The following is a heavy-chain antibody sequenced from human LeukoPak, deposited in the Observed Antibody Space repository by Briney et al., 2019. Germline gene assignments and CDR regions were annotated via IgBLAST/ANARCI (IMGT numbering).Heavy chain of an antibody. CDR3: AKGKQRLVGDYYYYYYMDV. V-gene: IGHV3-23*01. CDR1: GFTFSSYA. CDR2: ISGSGGST. Sequence: GGSLRLSCAASGFTFSSYAMSWVRQAPGKGLEWVSAISGSGGSTYYADSVKGRFTISRDNSKNTLYLQMNSLRAEDTAVYYCAKGKQRLVGDYYYYYYMDVWGKGTTVTVSS. J-gene: IGHJ6*03. D-gene: IGHD6-13*01.